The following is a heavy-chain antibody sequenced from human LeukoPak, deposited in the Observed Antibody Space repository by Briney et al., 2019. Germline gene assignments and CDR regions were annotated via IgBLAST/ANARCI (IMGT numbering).Heavy chain of an antibody. D-gene: IGHD3-16*01. CDR2: VYNSGAT. J-gene: IGHJ2*01. CDR1: GGSTSSDY. CDR3: ARLKLGAYFDL. Sequence: SETLSLTCTVGGGSTSSDYWSWIRQSPGKRLEWVGYVYNSGATGKNPSLKSRVTILLDTSKNQCSPKLTSVRAADTAVYYCARLKLGAYFDLWGRGTLVTVSS. V-gene: IGHV4-59*08.